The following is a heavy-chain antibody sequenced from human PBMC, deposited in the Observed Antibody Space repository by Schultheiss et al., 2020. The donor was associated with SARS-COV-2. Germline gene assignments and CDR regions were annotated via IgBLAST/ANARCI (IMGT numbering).Heavy chain of an antibody. CDR3: ARGNWNPDY. CDR1: GGSISSSNW. CDR2: IYYSGST. Sequence: SETLSLTCTVSGGSISSSNWWSWVRQPPGKGLEWIGYIYYSGSTNYNPSLKSRVTISVDTSKNQFSLKLSSVTAADTAVYYCARGNWNPDYWGQGTLVTVSS. D-gene: IGHD1-1*01. J-gene: IGHJ4*02. V-gene: IGHV4-4*02.